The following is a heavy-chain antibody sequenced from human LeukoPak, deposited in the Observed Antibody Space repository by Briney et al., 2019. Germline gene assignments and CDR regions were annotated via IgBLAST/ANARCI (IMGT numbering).Heavy chain of an antibody. D-gene: IGHD3-3*01. CDR3: ARDTGRGVTRLVDY. Sequence: GASVKVSCKASGYTFTSYGISWVRQAPGQGLEWMGRIIPILGIANYAQKFQGRVTITADKSTSTAYMELSSLRSEDTAVYYCARDTGRGVTRLVDYWGQGTLVTVSS. CDR2: IIPILGIA. CDR1: GYTFTSYG. V-gene: IGHV1-69*04. J-gene: IGHJ4*02.